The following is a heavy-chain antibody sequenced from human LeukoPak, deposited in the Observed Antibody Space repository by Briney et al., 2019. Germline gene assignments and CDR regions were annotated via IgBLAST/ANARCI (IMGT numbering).Heavy chain of an antibody. D-gene: IGHD6-19*01. J-gene: IGHJ4*02. V-gene: IGHV3-30*03. CDR3: AGITRLSIAVAGEPQTIDY. CDR1: GFTFSTYG. Sequence: PGGSLRLSCAASGFTFSTYGMHWVRQAPGKGLEWVAVISYDGSNKYYADSVKGRFTISRDNSKNTLYLQMNSLRAEDTAVYYCAGITRLSIAVAGEPQTIDYWGQGTLVTVSS. CDR2: ISYDGSNK.